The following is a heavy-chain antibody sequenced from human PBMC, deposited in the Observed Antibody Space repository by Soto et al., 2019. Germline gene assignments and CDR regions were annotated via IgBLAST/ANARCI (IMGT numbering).Heavy chain of an antibody. CDR3: TTAYNVCAVDRNQFAY. V-gene: IGHV3-15*07. J-gene: IGHJ4*02. CDR1: GVTLTTAG. Sequence: GGSRRLCCAASGVTLTTAGINWGRQAPGKGLEWVGRIKRKTDGGTSDFAAPVRGRFAISRADSKSMVYLQMNSMKTEDTTLYYCTTAYNVCAVDRNQFAYWGRGTLVTVSS. D-gene: IGHD2-8*01. CDR2: IKRKTDGGTS.